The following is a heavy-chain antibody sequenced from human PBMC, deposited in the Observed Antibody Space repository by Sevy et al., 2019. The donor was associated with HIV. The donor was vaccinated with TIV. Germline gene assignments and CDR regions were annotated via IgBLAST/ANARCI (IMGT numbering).Heavy chain of an antibody. CDR2: LSFGCGEI. Sequence: GGSLRLSCAASGFTFSKYSMSWVRQPPGKGLEWVSTLSFGCGEINYADSVKGRFTISRDNSKSSVYLQMNNLRPEDTAVYYCARGGCTSPHDYWGQGTLVTVSS. V-gene: IGHV3-23*01. CDR3: ARGGCTSPHDY. D-gene: IGHD2-8*01. J-gene: IGHJ4*02. CDR1: GFTFSKYS.